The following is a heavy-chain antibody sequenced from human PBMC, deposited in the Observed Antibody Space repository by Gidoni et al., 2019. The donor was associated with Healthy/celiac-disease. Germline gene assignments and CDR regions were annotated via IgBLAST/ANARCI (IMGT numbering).Heavy chain of an antibody. J-gene: IGHJ4*02. Sequence: QLQVQESGPGLVKPSETLSLTCTVSGGSISSSSYYWGWIRQPPGKGLEWIGSIYYSGSTYYNPSLKSRVTISVDTSKNQISLKLSSVTAADTAVYYCARHGERFLEWLSPFDYWGQGTLVTVSS. CDR1: GGSISSSSYY. V-gene: IGHV4-39*01. D-gene: IGHD3-3*01. CDR2: IYYSGST. CDR3: ARHGERFLEWLSPFDY.